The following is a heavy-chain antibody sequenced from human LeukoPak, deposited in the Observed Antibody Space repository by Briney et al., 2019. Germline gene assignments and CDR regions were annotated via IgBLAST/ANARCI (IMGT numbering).Heavy chain of an antibody. Sequence: GRSLRLSCAASGFTFSSYGMHWVRQAPGKGLEWVAVIWYGGSNKYYADSVKGRFTISRDNSKNTLYLQMNSLRAEDTAVYYCAKEDYSRSFDYWGQGTLVTVSS. CDR2: IWYGGSNK. CDR3: AKEDYSRSFDY. CDR1: GFTFSSYG. D-gene: IGHD4-11*01. J-gene: IGHJ4*02. V-gene: IGHV3-30*18.